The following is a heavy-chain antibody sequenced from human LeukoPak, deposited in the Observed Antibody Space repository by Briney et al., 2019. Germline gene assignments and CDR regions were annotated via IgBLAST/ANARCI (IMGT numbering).Heavy chain of an antibody. CDR3: ARGVRYFDWLPRFDY. J-gene: IGHJ4*02. Sequence: PTQXXTLXXXFSGFSLSTSGVGVGWIRQXPGKALEWLALNYWDDDKRYSTSRKRRITITQDTKKKQMDRKMTNIDPVDTATYYCARGVRYFDWLPRFDYWGQGTLVTVSS. D-gene: IGHD3-9*01. V-gene: IGHV2-5*02. CDR2: NYWDDDK. CDR1: GFSLSTSGVG.